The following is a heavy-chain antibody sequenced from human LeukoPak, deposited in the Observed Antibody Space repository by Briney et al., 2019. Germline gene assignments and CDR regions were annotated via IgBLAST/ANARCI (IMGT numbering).Heavy chain of an antibody. CDR2: ISYDGSNK. J-gene: IGHJ4*02. V-gene: IGHV3-30*03. CDR3: ARGHSGSYYVLGFDY. Sequence: PGSSLKLSCAASGFTFSSYGMHWVRQAPGKGLEWVAVISYDGSNKYYADSVKGRFTISRDNSKNTLYLQMNSLRAEDTAVYYCARGHSGSYYVLGFDYWGQGTLVTVSS. CDR1: GFTFSSYG. D-gene: IGHD1-26*01.